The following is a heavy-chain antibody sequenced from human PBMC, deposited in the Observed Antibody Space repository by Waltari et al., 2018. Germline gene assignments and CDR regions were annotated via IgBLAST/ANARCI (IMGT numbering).Heavy chain of an antibody. D-gene: IGHD3-16*01. CDR2: ISYTGTT. CDR3: ATYVGASIGTAAFDV. V-gene: IGHV4-39*01. J-gene: IGHJ3*01. Sequence: QLHLQEAGPGLVKPSETLSRTCSVSGGSIIRNRPYRAWIRQPPGKGLEWTATISYTGTTYYNPSLKSRVTISVDTSKNQFSLKLSSVTAADTAVYYCATYVGASIGTAAFDVWGQGTMVTVSS. CDR1: GGSIIRNRPY.